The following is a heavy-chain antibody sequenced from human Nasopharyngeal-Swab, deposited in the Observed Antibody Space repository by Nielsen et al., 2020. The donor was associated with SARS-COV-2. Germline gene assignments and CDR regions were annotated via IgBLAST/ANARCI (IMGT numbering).Heavy chain of an antibody. Sequence: VRQAPGKGPEWVAVISYDGSNKYYADSVKGRFTISRDNSKNTLYLQMNSLRAEDTAVYYCAKVLAVAGTGDYWGQGTLVTVSS. CDR3: AKVLAVAGTGDY. CDR2: ISYDGSNK. J-gene: IGHJ4*02. D-gene: IGHD6-19*01. V-gene: IGHV3-30*18.